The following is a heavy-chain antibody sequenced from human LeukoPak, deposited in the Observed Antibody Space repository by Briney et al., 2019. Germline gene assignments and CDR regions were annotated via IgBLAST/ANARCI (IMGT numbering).Heavy chain of an antibody. CDR3: VRRPLDYGDHFPFDY. D-gene: IGHD4-17*01. Sequence: SETLSLTCTVSGGSISSSSYYWGWIRQPPGTGLEWIGSMYYSGSTYYNPSLKSRVTISVDTSKNQFSLRLSSVTAADTAVYCCVRRPLDYGDHFPFDYWGQGTLVTVSS. J-gene: IGHJ4*02. V-gene: IGHV4-39*01. CDR1: GGSISSSSYY. CDR2: MYYSGST.